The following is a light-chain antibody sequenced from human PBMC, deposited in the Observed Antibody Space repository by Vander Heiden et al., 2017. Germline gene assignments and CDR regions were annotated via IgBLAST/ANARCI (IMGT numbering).Light chain of an antibody. CDR3: AAWDDRLRGRV. CDR1: SSNIGSQY. J-gene: IGLJ3*02. CDR2: RNE. Sequence: QSVLTQPPSASVTPGQRVPISCSGSSSNIGSQYVCWYQQLPGTAPKRRIYRNEQVPSGVPDRFSGSKSGTSASLAISGLRSEDEADYYCAAWDDRLRGRVFGGGTKLTVL. V-gene: IGLV1-47*01.